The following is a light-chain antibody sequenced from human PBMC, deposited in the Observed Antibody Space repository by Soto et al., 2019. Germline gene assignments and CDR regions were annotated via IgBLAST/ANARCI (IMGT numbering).Light chain of an antibody. V-gene: IGLV2-23*02. Sequence: QSVLTQPASVSGSPGQSITISCTGTSSDVGTYDLVSWYQHNPGKAPKLMIYEVSKRPSGVANRFSGSKSGNTASLTISGLQAEDESDYYCCSYAGSTTVGFGGGTKLTVL. J-gene: IGLJ2*01. CDR2: EVS. CDR3: CSYAGSTTVG. CDR1: SSDVGTYDL.